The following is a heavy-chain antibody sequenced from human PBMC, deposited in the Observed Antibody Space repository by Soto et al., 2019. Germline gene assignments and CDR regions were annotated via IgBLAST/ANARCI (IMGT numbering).Heavy chain of an antibody. CDR3: DRGYKQNLWGFGQFDY. Sequence: SETLSLTCSVSGGSVSDKTYYWSWIRQPPGKRLEWIGYVYYSGTTNYNPSLKSRVTISVDLSKSRFSLRLSSVTAADTAVYYCDRGYKQNLWGFGQFDYWGQGTLVTVSS. J-gene: IGHJ4*02. CDR1: GGSVSDKTYY. D-gene: IGHD1-1*01. CDR2: VYYSGTT. V-gene: IGHV4-61*01.